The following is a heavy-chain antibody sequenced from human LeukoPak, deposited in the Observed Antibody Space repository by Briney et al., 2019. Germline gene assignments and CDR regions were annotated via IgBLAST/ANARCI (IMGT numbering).Heavy chain of an antibody. CDR2: ISPNADRT. Sequence: GGSMRLSCAASGFTFGSYAMSWVRQAPGKGLEWVSFISPNADRTSKADSVEGRFTISRDNPRNTLYLQMNSLRDDDTAVYYCAIMHGYYDGSGYWVQWGQGTLVTVSS. CDR1: GFTFGSYA. D-gene: IGHD3-22*01. V-gene: IGHV3-23*01. J-gene: IGHJ4*02. CDR3: AIMHGYYDGSGYWVQ.